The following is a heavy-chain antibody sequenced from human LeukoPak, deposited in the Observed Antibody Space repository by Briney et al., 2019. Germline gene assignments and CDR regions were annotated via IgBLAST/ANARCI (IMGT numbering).Heavy chain of an antibody. J-gene: IGHJ1*01. CDR3: ASFSGCSSTSCYTAEYFQH. D-gene: IGHD2-2*02. CDR1: GGSVSSGSDY. CDR2: IHYSGST. Sequence: SETLSLTCTVSGGSVSSGSDYWSWIRQHPGKGLDWIGHIHYSGSTYYKPSLRSRLTISIDTSKNQLSLKLSSVTAADTAVYYCASFSGCSSTSCYTAEYFQHWGQGTLVTVSS. V-gene: IGHV4-31*03.